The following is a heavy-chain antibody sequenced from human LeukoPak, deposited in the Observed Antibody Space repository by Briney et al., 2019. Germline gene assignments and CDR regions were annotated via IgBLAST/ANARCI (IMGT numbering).Heavy chain of an antibody. CDR3: AKSGYNYDSNGYPFIDY. D-gene: IGHD3-22*01. CDR1: GFTFSSYG. CDR2: ISSGGGST. V-gene: IGHV3-23*01. J-gene: IGHJ4*02. Sequence: GGSLRLSCAASGFTFSSYGMSWVRQAPGKALEWVSGISSGGGSTHYADSVKGRFTISRDNSKNTLYLEMSSLRAEDTAVYYCAKSGYNYDSNGYPFIDYWGQGTLVTVSS.